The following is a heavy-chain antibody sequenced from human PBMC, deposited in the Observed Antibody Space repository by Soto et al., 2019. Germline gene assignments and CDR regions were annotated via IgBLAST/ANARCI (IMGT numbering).Heavy chain of an antibody. Sequence: EASVKVSCKASGYTFTSYGISWVRQAPGQGLEWMGWISAYNGNTNYAQKLQGRVTMTTDTSTSTAYMELRSLRSDDTAVYYCARERVPLYSSGLTYYYYGMDVWGQGTTVTVSS. V-gene: IGHV1-18*01. CDR2: ISAYNGNT. CDR1: GYTFTSYG. J-gene: IGHJ6*02. D-gene: IGHD6-19*01. CDR3: ARERVPLYSSGLTYYYYGMDV.